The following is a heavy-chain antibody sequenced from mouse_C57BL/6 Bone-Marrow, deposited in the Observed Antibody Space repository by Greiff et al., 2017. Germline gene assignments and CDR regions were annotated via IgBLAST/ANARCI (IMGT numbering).Heavy chain of an antibody. CDR2: IYPRSGNT. CDR1: GYTFTSYG. D-gene: IGHD2-4*01. CDR3: ARRGIYYDGLFAY. J-gene: IGHJ3*01. V-gene: IGHV1-81*01. Sequence: QVQLKQSGAELARPGASVKLSCKASGYTFTSYGISWVKQRTGQGLEWIGEIYPRSGNTYYNEKFKGKATLTADKSSSTAYMELRSLTSEDSAVYFCARRGIYYDGLFAYWGQGTLVTVSA.